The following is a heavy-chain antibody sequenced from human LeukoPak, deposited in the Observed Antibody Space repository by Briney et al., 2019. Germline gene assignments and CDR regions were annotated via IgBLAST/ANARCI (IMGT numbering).Heavy chain of an antibody. J-gene: IGHJ4*02. CDR2: ISWNSGSI. V-gene: IGHV3-9*01. CDR1: GFTFDDYA. CDR3: AKDPGRGYSSSTSCYPEYYFDY. D-gene: IGHD2-2*01. Sequence: PGGSLRLSCAAAGFTFDDYAMHWVRQAPGKGLEWVSGISWNSGSIGYADSVKGRFTISRDNAKNSLYLQMNSLRAEDTALYYCAKDPGRGYSSSTSCYPEYYFDYWGQGTLVTVSS.